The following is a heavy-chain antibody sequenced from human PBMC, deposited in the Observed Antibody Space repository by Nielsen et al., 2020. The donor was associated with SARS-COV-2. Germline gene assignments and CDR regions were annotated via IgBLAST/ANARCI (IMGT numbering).Heavy chain of an antibody. J-gene: IGHJ3*02. CDR2: ISWNSGST. CDR3: AKDGNSYGYGDAFDI. Sequence: GGSLRLSCAASGFTFDDYAMHWVRQAPGKGLEWVSGISWNSGSTDYADSVNGRFTISRDNAKNSLYLQMNSLRAEDTAVYYCAKDGNSYGYGDAFDIWGQGTMVTVSS. D-gene: IGHD5-18*01. V-gene: IGHV3-9*01. CDR1: GFTFDDYA.